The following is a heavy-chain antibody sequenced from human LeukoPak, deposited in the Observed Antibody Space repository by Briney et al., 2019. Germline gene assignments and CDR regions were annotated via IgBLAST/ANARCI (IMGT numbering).Heavy chain of an antibody. CDR3: AREGTYYDFWSGYYKEGSLDY. V-gene: IGHV4-39*07. Sequence: KASETLSLTCTVSGASISNYYWSWIRQPPGKGLEWIGSIYYSGSTYYNPSLKSRVTISVDTSKNQFSLKLSSVTAADTAVYYCAREGTYYDFWSGYYKEGSLDYWGQGTLVTVSS. J-gene: IGHJ4*02. D-gene: IGHD3-3*01. CDR2: IYYSGST. CDR1: GASISNYY.